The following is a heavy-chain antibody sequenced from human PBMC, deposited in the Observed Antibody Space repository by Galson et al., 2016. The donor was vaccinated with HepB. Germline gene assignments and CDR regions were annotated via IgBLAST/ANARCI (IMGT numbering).Heavy chain of an antibody. CDR3: ARGCGGSPGCYYTDF. V-gene: IGHV3-33*07. Sequence: SLRLSCAASGFSFSSYGMYWVRQAPGKGLEWVAVIWNDGSSKYYADSVKGRFTISRDNSKNTLYLQMNSLRAEDTAVYYCARGCGGSPGCYYTDFWGQGTLVTVSS. D-gene: IGHD2-15*01. CDR2: IWNDGSSK. CDR1: GFSFSSYG. J-gene: IGHJ4*02.